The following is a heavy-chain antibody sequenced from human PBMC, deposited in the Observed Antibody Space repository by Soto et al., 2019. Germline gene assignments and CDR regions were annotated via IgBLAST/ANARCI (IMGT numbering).Heavy chain of an antibody. D-gene: IGHD3-10*01. Sequence: QVQLVESGGVVVQPGRSLRLSCAASGFTFSSYAMQWVRQAPGKGLEWVAVISYDGSNKYYADSVKGRFTISRDNSKNTLYLQMNSLRAEDTAVYYCARPDYGSGSYPDYWGQGTLVTVSS. V-gene: IGHV3-30-3*01. CDR3: ARPDYGSGSYPDY. J-gene: IGHJ4*02. CDR1: GFTFSSYA. CDR2: ISYDGSNK.